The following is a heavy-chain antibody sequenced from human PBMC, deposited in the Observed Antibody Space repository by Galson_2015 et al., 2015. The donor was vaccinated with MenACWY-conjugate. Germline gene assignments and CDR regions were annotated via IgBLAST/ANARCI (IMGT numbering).Heavy chain of an antibody. D-gene: IGHD1-14*01. CDR3: AWGRNPSVKSMYLDY. V-gene: IGHV3-48*02. J-gene: IGHJ4*02. CDR1: GITFSHCG. Sequence: SLRLSCAASGITFSHCGMNWVRQAPGKGLEWISYISPGSGIIYYADSAKGRLTISRDDAKNSLFLQISSLRDEDTAVYYCAWGRNPSVKSMYLDYWGQGALVTVSS. CDR2: ISPGSGII.